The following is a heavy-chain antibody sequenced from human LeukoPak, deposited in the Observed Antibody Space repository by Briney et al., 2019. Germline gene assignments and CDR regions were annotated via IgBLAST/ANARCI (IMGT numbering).Heavy chain of an antibody. CDR3: ARRYCSSTSCYDY. CDR1: GFTFSSYS. J-gene: IGHJ4*02. D-gene: IGHD2-2*01. Sequence: GGSLRLSCAASGFTFSSYSMNWVRQAPGKGLEWVSYISSSSSTIYYADSVKGRLTISRDNAKNSLYLQMNSLRAEDTAVYYCARRYCSSTSCYDYWGQGTLVTVSS. CDR2: ISSSSSTI. V-gene: IGHV3-48*01.